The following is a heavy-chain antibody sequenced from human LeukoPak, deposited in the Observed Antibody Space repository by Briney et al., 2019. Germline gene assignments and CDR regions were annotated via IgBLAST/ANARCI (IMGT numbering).Heavy chain of an antibody. J-gene: IGHJ4*02. Sequence: SGTLSLTCTVSGGSISSYYWSWIRQPPGKGLEWIGYIYYSGSTNYNPSLKSRVTISVDTSKNQFSLKLSSVTVADTAVYYCARLIASGYYFDYWGQGTLVTVSS. CDR2: IYYSGST. D-gene: IGHD3-22*01. CDR1: GGSISSYY. V-gene: IGHV4-59*08. CDR3: ARLIASGYYFDY.